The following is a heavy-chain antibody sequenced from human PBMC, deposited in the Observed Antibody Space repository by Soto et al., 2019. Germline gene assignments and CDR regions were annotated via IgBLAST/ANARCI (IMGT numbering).Heavy chain of an antibody. J-gene: IGHJ4*02. CDR1: GYSFSNFW. V-gene: IGHV5-51*01. CDR3: ASSVLVTSTMNYFDL. CDR2: IYPDDSDT. D-gene: IGHD2-8*02. Sequence: GESLKISCQASGYSFSNFWIAWVRQMPGEGLEWLGIIYPDDSDTRYSPSFLGQVTISADKSIKTTHLQWSSLKASDTAIYFCASSVLVTSTMNYFDLWGQGTLVTVSS.